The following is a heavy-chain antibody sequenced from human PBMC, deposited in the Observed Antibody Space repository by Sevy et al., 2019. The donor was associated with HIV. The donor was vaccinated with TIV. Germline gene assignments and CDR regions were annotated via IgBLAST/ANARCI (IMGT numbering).Heavy chain of an antibody. D-gene: IGHD5-18*01. CDR3: SRDLRLRGYSYGCFDY. J-gene: IGHJ4*02. CDR2: INPNSGDT. CDR1: GYTFTGQY. V-gene: IGHV1-2*02. Sequence: ASVKVSCKASGYTFTGQYIHWVRQAPGQGLEWMGWINPNSGDTNYARGFQGRVTMTRDTSISTAYMELSGLTSDDTAVYYCSRDLRLRGYSYGCFDYWGQGTLVTVSS.